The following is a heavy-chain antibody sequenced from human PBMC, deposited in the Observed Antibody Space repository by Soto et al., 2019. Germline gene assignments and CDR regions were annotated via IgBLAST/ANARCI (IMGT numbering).Heavy chain of an antibody. J-gene: IGHJ4*02. D-gene: IGHD3-22*01. CDR3: AKVHLVYDSSGYWGTFDY. Sequence: PGGSLRLSCAASVFTFSSYGMHWFRQAPGKGLEWVAVISYDGSNKYYADSVKGRFTISRDNSKNTLYLQMNSLRAEDTAVYYCAKVHLVYDSSGYWGTFDYWGQGTLVTVSS. CDR2: ISYDGSNK. V-gene: IGHV3-30*18. CDR1: VFTFSSYG.